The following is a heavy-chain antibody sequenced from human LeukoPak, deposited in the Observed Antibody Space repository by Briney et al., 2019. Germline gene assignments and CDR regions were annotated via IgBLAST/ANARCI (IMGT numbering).Heavy chain of an antibody. CDR1: EFTFSDYY. D-gene: IGHD3-10*01. Sequence: KPGGSLRLSCEASEFTFSDYYMSWIRQAPGKGLEWISYISDSAINTHYADSVKGRFTISRDNAKKLLVLEMKSLRSEDTAVYYCAAYYGSGSVNYYRGMDIWGQGTTVTVSS. CDR2: ISDSAINT. V-gene: IGHV3-11*01. CDR3: AAYYGSGSVNYYRGMDI. J-gene: IGHJ6*02.